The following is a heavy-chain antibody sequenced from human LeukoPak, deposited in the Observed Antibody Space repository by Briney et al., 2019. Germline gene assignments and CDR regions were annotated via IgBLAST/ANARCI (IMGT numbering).Heavy chain of an antibody. D-gene: IGHD3-3*01. CDR1: GGTFSSYA. Sequence: SVKVSCKASGGTFSSYAISWVRQAPGQGLEWMGGIIPIFDTANYAQKFQGRVTITADESTSTAYMELSSLRSEDTAVYYCARGTNRITIFGVVTPNYYYYYMDVWGKGTTVTVSS. CDR2: IIPIFDTA. CDR3: ARGTNRITIFGVVTPNYYYYYMDV. J-gene: IGHJ6*03. V-gene: IGHV1-69*13.